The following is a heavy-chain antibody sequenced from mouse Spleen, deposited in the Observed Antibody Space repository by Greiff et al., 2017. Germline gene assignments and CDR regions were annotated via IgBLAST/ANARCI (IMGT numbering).Heavy chain of an antibody. Sequence: QVQLKESGAELVRPGTSVKMSCKAAGYTFTNYWIGWVKQRPGHGLEWIGDIYPGGGYTNYNEKFKGKATLTADTSSSTAYMQLSSLTSEDSAIYYCASRYYGSSYDAMDYWGQGTSVTVSS. J-gene: IGHJ4*01. CDR1: GYTFTNYW. CDR2: IYPGGGYT. D-gene: IGHD1-1*01. V-gene: IGHV1-63*02. CDR3: ASRYYGSSYDAMDY.